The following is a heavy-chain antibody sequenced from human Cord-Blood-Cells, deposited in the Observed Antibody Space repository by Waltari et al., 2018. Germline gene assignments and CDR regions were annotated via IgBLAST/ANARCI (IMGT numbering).Heavy chain of an antibody. CDR2: IYHSGST. V-gene: IGHV4-4*02. Sequence: QVQLQESGPGLVKPSGTLSLTCAVSGGSISSSNWWSGVRQPPGKGLEWIGEIYHSGSTNYNPSLKRRVTISVDKSKNQFSLKLSSVTAADTAVYYCASLVDYYDSSGYSDAFDIWGQGTMVTVSS. CDR1: GGSISSSNW. D-gene: IGHD3-22*01. J-gene: IGHJ3*02. CDR3: ASLVDYYDSSGYSDAFDI.